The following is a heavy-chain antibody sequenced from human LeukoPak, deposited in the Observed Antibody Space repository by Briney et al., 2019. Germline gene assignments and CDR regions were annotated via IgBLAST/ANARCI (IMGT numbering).Heavy chain of an antibody. CDR3: ASGDSGSYYKQINYFDY. Sequence: QVGGSLRLSCAASGFTFSSYGMHWVRQAPGKGLEWVAVIWYDGSNKYYADSVKGRFTISRDNSKNTLYLQMNSLRAEDTAVYYCASGDSGSYYKQINYFDYWGQGTLVTVSS. CDR2: IWYDGSNK. D-gene: IGHD3-10*01. CDR1: GFTFSSYG. J-gene: IGHJ4*02. V-gene: IGHV3-30*02.